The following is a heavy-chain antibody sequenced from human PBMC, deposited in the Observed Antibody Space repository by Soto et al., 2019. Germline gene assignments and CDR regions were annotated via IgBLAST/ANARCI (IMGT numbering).Heavy chain of an antibody. CDR1: GFTFRDHY. CDR2: SRNKANGYTT. J-gene: IGHJ4*02. CDR3: ARDSRAVAGFDS. Sequence: PGGSLRLSCAGSGFTFRDHYIDWVRQAPGEGLEWVGRSRNKANGYTTEYAASVKSRFTVSRDESKNSLYLQMDSLRIEDTAVYYCARDSRAVAGFDSWGQGTLVTVSA. V-gene: IGHV3-72*01. D-gene: IGHD6-19*01.